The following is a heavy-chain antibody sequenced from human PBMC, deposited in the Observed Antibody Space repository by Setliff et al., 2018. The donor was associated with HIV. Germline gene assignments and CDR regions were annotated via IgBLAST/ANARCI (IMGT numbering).Heavy chain of an antibody. D-gene: IGHD3-3*01. CDR1: GGSFSSYY. CDR3: ARPSFGIGGGANFDS. Sequence: SETLSLTCAVYGGSFSSYYWSWIRQPPGKGLEWLGSAHYSGAIFYNPSLKSRVTMSVDTSGSRFSLKLTSVTAADTAVYYCARPSFGIGGGANFDSWGRGTLVTVSS. J-gene: IGHJ4*02. V-gene: IGHV4-34*01. CDR2: AHYSGAI.